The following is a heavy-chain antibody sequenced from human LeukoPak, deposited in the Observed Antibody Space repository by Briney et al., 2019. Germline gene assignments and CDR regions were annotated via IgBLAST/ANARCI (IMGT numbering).Heavy chain of an antibody. CDR2: ISSIGTNR. V-gene: IGHV3-48*04. J-gene: IGHJ4*02. D-gene: IGHD6-13*01. Sequence: GGSLRLSCAASGFTFSSYAMNWVRQAPGKGLEWVSYISSIGTNRYYADSVKGRFTISRDNAKNSLYLQMNSLRAEDMALYYCAKEGSSWSTFDYWGQGTLVTVSS. CDR3: AKEGSSWSTFDY. CDR1: GFTFSSYA.